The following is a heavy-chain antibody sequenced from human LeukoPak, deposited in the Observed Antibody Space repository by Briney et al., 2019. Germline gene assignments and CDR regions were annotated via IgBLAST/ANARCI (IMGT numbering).Heavy chain of an antibody. CDR2: ISYDGSNK. J-gene: IGHJ4*02. CDR1: GFTFSSYG. Sequence: PGRSLRLSCAASGFTFSSYGMHWVRQAPGKGLGWVAVISYDGSNKYYADSVKGRFTISRDNSKNTLYLQMNSLRAEDTAVYYCAKGYYYDSSGHYYFDYWGQGTLVTVSS. D-gene: IGHD3-22*01. V-gene: IGHV3-30*18. CDR3: AKGYYYDSSGHYYFDY.